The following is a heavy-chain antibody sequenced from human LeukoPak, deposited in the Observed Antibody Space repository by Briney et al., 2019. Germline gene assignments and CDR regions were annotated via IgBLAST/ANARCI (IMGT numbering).Heavy chain of an antibody. CDR3: ARDLVDSYGYT. D-gene: IGHD5-18*01. J-gene: IGHJ4*02. CDR1: GFTFSSYS. V-gene: IGHV3-48*04. Sequence: QPGGSLRLSCAASGFTFSSYSMNWVRQAPGKGLEWVSYISSSSSTIYYADSVKGRFTISRDNAKNSLYLQMNSLRAEDTAVYYCARDLVDSYGYTWGQGTLVTVSS. CDR2: ISSSSSTI.